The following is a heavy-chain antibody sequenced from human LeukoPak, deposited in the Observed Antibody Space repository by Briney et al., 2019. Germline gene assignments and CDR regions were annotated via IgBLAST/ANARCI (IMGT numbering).Heavy chain of an antibody. CDR3: ATALRWLRSYFDY. CDR1: GYTLTELS. J-gene: IGHJ4*02. V-gene: IGHV1-24*01. D-gene: IGHD5-12*01. CDR2: LDPEDGET. Sequence: GASVKVSCKVSGYTLTELSMHWVRQAPGKGLEWMGGLDPEDGETIYAQKFQGRVTMTEDTSTDTAYMELSSLRSEDTAVYCCATALRWLRSYFDYWGQGTLVTVSS.